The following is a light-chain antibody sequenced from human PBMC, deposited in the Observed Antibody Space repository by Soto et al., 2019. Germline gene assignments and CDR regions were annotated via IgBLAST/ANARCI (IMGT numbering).Light chain of an antibody. J-gene: IGKJ1*01. Sequence: DIQMTQSPSSLSASVGDRVTITCRASQSISNNLNWYHQKPGKPPKLLIYAASSLQSGVPSRFSGSGSGTDFTLTISSLQPEDFATYYCQQSYSTPPTFGQGTKVDIK. V-gene: IGKV1-39*01. CDR1: QSISNN. CDR2: AAS. CDR3: QQSYSTPPT.